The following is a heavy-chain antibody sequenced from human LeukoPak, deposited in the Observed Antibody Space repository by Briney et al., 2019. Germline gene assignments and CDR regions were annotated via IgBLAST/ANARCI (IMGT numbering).Heavy chain of an antibody. V-gene: IGHV4-59*08. CDR1: GASISSYY. J-gene: IGHJ3*02. CDR2: IFYSGSS. Sequence: SETLSLTCTVSGASISSYYWSWIRQPPGKGLEWIGYIFYSGSSNYKPSLKSRVTISVDTSKNQFSLKLSSVPATDTGVYYCARHGGATMVRGVLVDAFDIWGQGAMVTVSS. D-gene: IGHD3-10*01. CDR3: ARHGGATMVRGVLVDAFDI.